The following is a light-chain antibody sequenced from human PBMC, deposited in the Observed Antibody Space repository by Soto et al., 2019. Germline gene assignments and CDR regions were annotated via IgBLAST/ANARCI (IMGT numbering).Light chain of an antibody. Sequence: QPVLTQPPSVSGAPGRRVTISCTGSRSNIGAGYDVHWYQQLPGTAPKLLIYDNIHRPSGIPDRFSGSKSAPSASLAITGLQADDEADYYCQSYDSSLSASVFGGGTQLTVL. CDR1: RSNIGAGYD. V-gene: IGLV1-40*01. CDR2: DNI. CDR3: QSYDSSLSASV. J-gene: IGLJ2*01.